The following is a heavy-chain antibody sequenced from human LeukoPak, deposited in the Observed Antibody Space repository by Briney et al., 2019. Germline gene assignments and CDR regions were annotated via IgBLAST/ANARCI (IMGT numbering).Heavy chain of an antibody. CDR2: INHSGST. J-gene: IGHJ6*03. V-gene: IGHV4-34*01. Sequence: SETLSLTCAVYGGSFSDYYWSWIRQPPGKGLEWIGEINHSGSTDDNPSLKSRVTISVDTSKNQFSLKLSSVAAADTAVYYCARTYYDFWSGLALSYYYMDVWGKGTTVTVSS. CDR3: ARTYYDFWSGLALSYYYMDV. CDR1: GGSFSDYY. D-gene: IGHD3-3*01.